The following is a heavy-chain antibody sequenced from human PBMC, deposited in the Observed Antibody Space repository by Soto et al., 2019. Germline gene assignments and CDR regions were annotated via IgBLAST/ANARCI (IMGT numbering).Heavy chain of an antibody. V-gene: IGHV4-59*01. CDR2: IYHSGST. CDR1: GGSITSYY. D-gene: IGHD6-13*01. Sequence: PSETLSLTCTVSGGSITSYYWSWIRQPPGKGLEWIGYIYHSGSTYYNPSLKSRVTISVDTSKNQFPLKLSSVTAADTAVYYCALAAAGTGLFDYWGQGTLVTVS. J-gene: IGHJ4*02. CDR3: ALAAAGTGLFDY.